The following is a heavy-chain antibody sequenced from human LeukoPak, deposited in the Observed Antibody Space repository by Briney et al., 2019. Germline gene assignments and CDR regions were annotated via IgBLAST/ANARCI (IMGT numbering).Heavy chain of an antibody. D-gene: IGHD6-19*01. Sequence: SETLSLTCTVSGGSISSYYWSWIRQPPGKGLEWIGHRYYSGDTNYNPSLKSRVTISVDTSKNQFSLKLSSVTAADTAVYYCARDPYSSGWIDYWGQGTLVTVSS. CDR3: ARDPYSSGWIDY. J-gene: IGHJ4*02. CDR1: GGSISSYY. CDR2: RYYSGDT. V-gene: IGHV4-59*01.